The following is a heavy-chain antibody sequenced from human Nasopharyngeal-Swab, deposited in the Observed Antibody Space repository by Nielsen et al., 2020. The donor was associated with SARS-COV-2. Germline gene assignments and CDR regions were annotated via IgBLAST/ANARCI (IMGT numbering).Heavy chain of an antibody. J-gene: IGHJ6*02. Sequence: ASVEVSCKASGYTFTNYYLHWVRQAPGQGLEWMGIINPTDGSTSYAQKFEGRVTMTRVTSTSTVYMELNSLRSEDTAVYYCARVLPFRITGTSGMDVWGQGTTVTVSS. CDR3: ARVLPFRITGTSGMDV. V-gene: IGHV1-46*01. D-gene: IGHD1-7*01. CDR2: INPTDGST. CDR1: GYTFTNYY.